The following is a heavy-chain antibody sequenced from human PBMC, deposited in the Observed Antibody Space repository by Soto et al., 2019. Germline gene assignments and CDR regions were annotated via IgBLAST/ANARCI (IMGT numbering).Heavy chain of an antibody. V-gene: IGHV3-23*01. CDR2: SSTSGNRA. CDR1: GFTFSSYA. D-gene: IGHD6-13*01. J-gene: IGHJ4*02. Sequence: GGSLRLSCAASGFTFSSYAMSWVRQAPGKGLEWVSTSSTSGNRAYYADSVKGRFTVSRDNSKAELYLQMNSLRAEDTAVYYCAKLFSSSWSSYCDYWGQGALVTVSS. CDR3: AKLFSSSWSSYCDY.